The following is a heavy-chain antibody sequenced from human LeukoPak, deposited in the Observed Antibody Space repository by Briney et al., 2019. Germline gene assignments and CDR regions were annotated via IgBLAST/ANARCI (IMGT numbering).Heavy chain of an antibody. Sequence: GGSLRLSCAASGFTFSSYTMNWVRQAPGKGLEWVAAISSSSRDIFYADSVKGRFSISRDNTHNSLSLRMNSLGAEDTAVYYCAREMYYDYVWGNWGQGTLVTVSS. CDR3: AREMYYDYVWGN. J-gene: IGHJ4*02. CDR2: ISSSSRDI. CDR1: GFTFSSYT. D-gene: IGHD3-16*01. V-gene: IGHV3-21*01.